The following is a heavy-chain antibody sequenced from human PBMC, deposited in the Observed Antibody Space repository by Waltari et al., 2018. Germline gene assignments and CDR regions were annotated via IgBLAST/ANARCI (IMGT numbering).Heavy chain of an antibody. J-gene: IGHJ4*02. CDR2: IYYSGST. D-gene: IGHD3-10*01. V-gene: IGHV4-59*01. CDR1: GGSISSYY. CDR3: ALGGGDYYGSGSPLLDY. Sequence: QVQLQESGPGLVKPSETLSLTCTVSGGSISSYYWSWIRQPPGKGLEWIGYIYYSGSTNYNPPLKSRVTISVDTSKNQFSLKLSSVTAADTAVYYCALGGGDYYGSGSPLLDYWGQGTLVTVSS.